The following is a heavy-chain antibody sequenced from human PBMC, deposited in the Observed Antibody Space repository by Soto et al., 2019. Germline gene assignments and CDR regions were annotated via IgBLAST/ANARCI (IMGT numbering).Heavy chain of an antibody. Sequence: ASVKVSCKASGYTFTGYYMHWVRQAPGQGLEWMGWINPNSGGTNYAQKFQGWVTMTRDTSISTAYMELSRLRSDDTAVYYCARSFRVNSWSAKEEYFDYWGQGTLVTVSS. CDR1: GYTFTGYY. CDR3: ARSFRVNSWSAKEEYFDY. CDR2: INPNSGGT. J-gene: IGHJ4*02. V-gene: IGHV1-2*04. D-gene: IGHD3-3*01.